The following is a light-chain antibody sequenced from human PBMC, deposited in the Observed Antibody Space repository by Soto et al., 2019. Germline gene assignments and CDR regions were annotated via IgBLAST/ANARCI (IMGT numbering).Light chain of an antibody. Sequence: EIVMTQSPAILSVSPGERATLSCRASQSVSTNLAWYQQKPGQAPRLLIYDVSHRATGVPARFSGTGSETDFTLTISGLQSEDSAVYFCQQYNNWPFSFGQGTRLEIK. V-gene: IGKV3-15*01. CDR3: QQYNNWPFS. CDR1: QSVSTN. CDR2: DVS. J-gene: IGKJ5*01.